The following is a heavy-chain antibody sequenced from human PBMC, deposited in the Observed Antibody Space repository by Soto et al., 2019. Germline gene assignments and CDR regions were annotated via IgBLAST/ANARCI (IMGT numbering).Heavy chain of an antibody. CDR1: GFNFSSHA. CDR2: ITGGGAYT. CDR3: AKDLKTASPFPHWFDP. D-gene: IGHD5-18*01. V-gene: IGHV3-23*01. J-gene: IGHJ5*02. Sequence: GGSLRLSCAASGFNFSSHAMSWVRQSPGKGLEWVSAITGGGAYTYHADSVKGRFTISRDNSKNTLYLQMNSLRAEDTAVYYCAKDLKTASPFPHWFDPWGQGTLVTVSS.